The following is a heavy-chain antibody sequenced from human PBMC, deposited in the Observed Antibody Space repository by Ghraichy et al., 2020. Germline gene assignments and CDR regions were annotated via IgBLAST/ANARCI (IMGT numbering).Heavy chain of an antibody. CDR1: GGSISSYH. Sequence: SETLSLTCTVSGGSISSYHWNWIRQPQGQGLEWIGYIYSRGNTNYNPSLKSRVTISVDTSKNQFSLRLSSVTAADTAVYYCARERDSYNNFDYWGQGTLVTVSS. CDR3: ARERDSYNNFDY. CDR2: IYSRGNT. J-gene: IGHJ4*02. D-gene: IGHD5-24*01. V-gene: IGHV4-59*01.